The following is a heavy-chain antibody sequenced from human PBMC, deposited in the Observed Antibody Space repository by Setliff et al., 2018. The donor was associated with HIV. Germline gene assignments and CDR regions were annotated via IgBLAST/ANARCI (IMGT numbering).Heavy chain of an antibody. CDR2: ITWNSGTI. V-gene: IGHV3-9*01. D-gene: IGHD1-1*01. CDR1: GFNFDDYA. J-gene: IGHJ3*02. Sequence: PGGSLRLSCAASGFNFDDYAMHWGRQVPGKGPEWVSGITWNSGTIAYADSVKGRFTISRDNAKKYVYLQMNSLRVEDTALYFCAKDYGDGHNWGAFDIWGLGTMVTVS. CDR3: AKDYGDGHNWGAFDI.